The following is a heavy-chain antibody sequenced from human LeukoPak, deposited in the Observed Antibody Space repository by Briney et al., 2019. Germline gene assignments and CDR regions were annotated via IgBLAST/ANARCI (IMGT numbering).Heavy chain of an antibody. CDR2: ISSGSTDI. Sequence: GGSLRLSCAASGFTFSTYSMNWVRQAPGKGLEWVSSISSGSTDIYHADSVKGRFTISRDNAQNSLYLQMNSLRAEDTAVYYCARVKGVWGSYELWGQGTLVTVSS. J-gene: IGHJ4*02. CDR1: GFTFSTYS. D-gene: IGHD3-16*01. V-gene: IGHV3-21*01. CDR3: ARVKGVWGSYEL.